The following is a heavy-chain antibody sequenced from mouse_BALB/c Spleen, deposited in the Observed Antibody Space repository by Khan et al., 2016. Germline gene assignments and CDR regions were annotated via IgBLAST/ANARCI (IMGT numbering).Heavy chain of an antibody. Sequence: QVQLQQSGAELMKPGASVKISCKATGYTFSRYWIEWVKERPGHGLAWIGEILPGTGSTNYNEKLKGKATFTAETSSNTAYIQLSSLTSEDSDVYYCARGAYWGRGTLVTVSA. CDR1: GYTFSRYW. CDR3: ARGAY. J-gene: IGHJ3*01. V-gene: IGHV1-9*01. CDR2: ILPGTGST.